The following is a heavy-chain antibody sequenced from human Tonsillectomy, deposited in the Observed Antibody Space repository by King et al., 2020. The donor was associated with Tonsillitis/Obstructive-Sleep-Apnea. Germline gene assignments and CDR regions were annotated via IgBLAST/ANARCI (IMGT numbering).Heavy chain of an antibody. D-gene: IGHD1-1*01. Sequence: VQLVQSGAAVKKPGASVKVSCRASGYRFTTNGISWVRQAPGQGLEWMGWISTYKGNTNYAQKFQGRVTMTTDTSTSPAYMELRSLRYEDTAVYYCARDREHAFDIWGQGTMVTVSS. CDR1: GYRFTTNG. CDR2: ISTYKGNT. J-gene: IGHJ3*02. CDR3: ARDREHAFDI. V-gene: IGHV1-18*04.